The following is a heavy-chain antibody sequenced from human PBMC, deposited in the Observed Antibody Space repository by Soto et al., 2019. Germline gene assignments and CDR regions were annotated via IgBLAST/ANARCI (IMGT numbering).Heavy chain of an antibody. CDR2: IYWDDAE. V-gene: IGHV2-5*04. CDR1: GFSLSTSGVG. J-gene: IGHJ3*01. D-gene: IGHD2-15*01. Sequence: QITLKESGPTLVKPTQTLTLTCTFSGFSLSTSGVGVGWIRQPPGTALEWLALIYWDDAERYRASLKSRLTITKDTSKNQVVLTMTNMDPVDTGTYYCVRKKNYCSGGTCYNDSFDFWGQGTMVTVSS. CDR3: VRKKNYCSGGTCYNDSFDF.